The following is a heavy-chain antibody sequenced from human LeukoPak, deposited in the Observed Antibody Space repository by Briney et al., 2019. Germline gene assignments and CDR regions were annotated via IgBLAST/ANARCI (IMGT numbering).Heavy chain of an antibody. J-gene: IGHJ4*02. V-gene: IGHV3-9*03. CDR3: AKDRGYSSSFFEI. Sequence: PGKSLRLSCAASGFIFDDYAMHWVRQAPGKGLEWVSGISWNSGKIDYADSVKGRFTISRDNTKNSLYLQMNSLRVEDMALYYCAKDRGYSSSFFEIWGQGTLVTVSS. CDR1: GFIFDDYA. D-gene: IGHD6-13*01. CDR2: ISWNSGKI.